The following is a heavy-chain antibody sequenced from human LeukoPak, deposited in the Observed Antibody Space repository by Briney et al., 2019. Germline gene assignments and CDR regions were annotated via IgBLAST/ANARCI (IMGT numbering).Heavy chain of an antibody. D-gene: IGHD4-23*01. Sequence: GGSLRLSCAASRFTFGSYGMTWVRQAPGKGLEWVSSISGHGGNSYYADSVEGRFTISRDNSKNTLYLQMNSLRAEDTAVYYCAKDLGSVVTPPSLDYWGQGTLVTVSS. CDR2: ISGHGGNS. CDR1: RFTFGSYG. J-gene: IGHJ4*02. V-gene: IGHV3-23*01. CDR3: AKDLGSVVTPPSLDY.